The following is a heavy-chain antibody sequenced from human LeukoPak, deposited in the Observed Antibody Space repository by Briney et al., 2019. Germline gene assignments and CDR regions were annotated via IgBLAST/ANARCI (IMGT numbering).Heavy chain of an antibody. Sequence: PGGSLRLSCAAPGFTFSSYWMSWVRQAPGKGLEWVANIKQDGSEKYYVDSVKGRFTISRDNAKNSLYLQMNSLRAEDTAVYYCARDRRLGYCSGGSCYYGLYFDYWGQGTLVTVSS. CDR2: IKQDGSEK. V-gene: IGHV3-7*01. CDR1: GFTFSSYW. CDR3: ARDRRLGYCSGGSCYYGLYFDY. J-gene: IGHJ4*02. D-gene: IGHD2-15*01.